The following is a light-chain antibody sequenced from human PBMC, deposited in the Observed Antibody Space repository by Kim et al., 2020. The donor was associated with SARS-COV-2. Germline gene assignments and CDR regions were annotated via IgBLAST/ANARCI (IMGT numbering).Light chain of an antibody. V-gene: IGLV2-14*03. CDR2: DVS. Sequence: GQSITFSFTGTSIDVGGYNYVSWYQQHPGKAPKLMIYDVSNRPSGVSNRFSGSKSGNTASLTISGLQAEDEADYYCSSYTSSSTRVFGGGTQLTVL. CDR1: SIDVGGYNY. CDR3: SSYTSSSTRV. J-gene: IGLJ3*02.